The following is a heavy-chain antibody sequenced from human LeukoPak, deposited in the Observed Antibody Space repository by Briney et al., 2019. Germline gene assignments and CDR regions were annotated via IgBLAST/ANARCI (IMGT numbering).Heavy chain of an antibody. CDR3: ARSIGYFDPGFDY. CDR2: IYYSGST. J-gene: IGHJ4*02. V-gene: IGHV4-59*08. Sequence: PSETLSLTCTVSGGSISSYYWSWIRQPPGKGLEWIGYIYYSGSTNYNPSLKSRVTISLDTSKNQFSLKLSSVTAADTAVYYCARSIGYFDPGFDYWGQGTLVTVSS. D-gene: IGHD6-19*01. CDR1: GGSISSYY.